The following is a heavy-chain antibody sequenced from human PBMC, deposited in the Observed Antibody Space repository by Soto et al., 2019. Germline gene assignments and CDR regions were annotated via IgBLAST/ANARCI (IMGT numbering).Heavy chain of an antibody. CDR1: QFSLSGSV. CDR3: SKLAVRLTYSGTLF. D-gene: IGHD3-3*01. V-gene: IGHV3-23*01. CDR2: ISESGAYT. Sequence: GGSLRLSCTASQFSLSGSVIYWVRQAPGKGLEWVSAISESGAYTNYADSVRGRFTTSTDNSKNTVYLDMNTLRGEDTARYFCSKLAVRLTYSGTLFWCQGTTGIVS. J-gene: IGHJ6*02.